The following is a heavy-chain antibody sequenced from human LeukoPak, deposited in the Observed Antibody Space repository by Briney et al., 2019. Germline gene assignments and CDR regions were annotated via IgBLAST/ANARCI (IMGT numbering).Heavy chain of an antibody. V-gene: IGHV3-23*01. Sequence: GGSLRLSCAASGFTFSSYAMSWVRQAPGKGLEWVSAISGSGGSTYYADSVKGRFTISRENAKNSLYLQMNSLRAEDTAVYYCAREDSNYYYYYGMDVWGQGTTVTVSS. J-gene: IGHJ6*02. D-gene: IGHD4-11*01. CDR3: AREDSNYYYYYGMDV. CDR2: ISGSGGST. CDR1: GFTFSSYA.